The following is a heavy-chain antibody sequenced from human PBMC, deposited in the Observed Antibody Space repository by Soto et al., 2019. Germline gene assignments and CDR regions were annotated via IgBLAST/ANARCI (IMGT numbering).Heavy chain of an antibody. CDR2: IIPIFGTA. J-gene: IGHJ6*02. CDR3: ARGPYGSGFFGLSV. CDR1: GGTFSSYA. Sequence: QVQLVQSGAEVKKPGSSVKVSCKASGGTFSSYAISWVRQAPGQGLEWMGGIIPIFGTANYAQKFQGRVTITADESTSTAYMERSSLRSEDTAVYYCARGPYGSGFFGLSVWGQGTTVTVSS. D-gene: IGHD3-10*01. V-gene: IGHV1-69*01.